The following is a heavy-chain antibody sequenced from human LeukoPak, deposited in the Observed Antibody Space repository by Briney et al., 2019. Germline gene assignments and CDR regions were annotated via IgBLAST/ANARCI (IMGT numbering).Heavy chain of an antibody. J-gene: IGHJ4*02. CDR1: GFTFSSYS. CDR3: ASTPATWELLNY. D-gene: IGHD1-26*01. CDR2: ISSSSSTI. V-gene: IGHV3-48*02. Sequence: GGSLRLSCAASGFTFSSYSMNWVRQAPGKGLEWVSYISSSSSTIYYADSVKGRFTISSDNAKNSLYLQMNSLRDEDTAVYYCASTPATWELLNYWGQGTLVTVSS.